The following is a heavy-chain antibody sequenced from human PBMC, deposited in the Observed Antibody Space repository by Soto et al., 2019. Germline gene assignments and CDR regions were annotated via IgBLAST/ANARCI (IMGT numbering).Heavy chain of an antibody. V-gene: IGHV3-73*02. CDR1: GFTFSRSA. Sequence: EVQLVESGGGLVQPGESLKLSCAASGFTFSRSAIHWVRQASGKGLEWVGRIRNRANSYATTYAASLEGRITISRDDSKDTAFLQMNSLQIEDTAIDYCITDLWELSGHYFDYWGQVNQVTVSA. CDR3: ITDLWELSGHYFDY. J-gene: IGHJ4*02. CDR2: IRNRANSYAT. D-gene: IGHD3-16*02.